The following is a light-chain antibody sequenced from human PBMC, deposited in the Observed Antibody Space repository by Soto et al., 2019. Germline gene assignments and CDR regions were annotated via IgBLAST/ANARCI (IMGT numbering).Light chain of an antibody. J-gene: IGKJ1*01. CDR1: LSVASNY. CDR2: AAS. V-gene: IGKV3-20*01. Sequence: EIVLTQSPGTLPWSPGERATLSCRASLSVASNYLAWYQQKPGQAPRLLIYAASGRATGIPDRFSGSGSGTDFTLTITRLEPEDFAVYYCQQYGSAPWTFGQGTKVEIK. CDR3: QQYGSAPWT.